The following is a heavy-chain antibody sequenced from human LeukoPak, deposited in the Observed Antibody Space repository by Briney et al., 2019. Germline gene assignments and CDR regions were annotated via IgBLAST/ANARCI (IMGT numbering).Heavy chain of an antibody. CDR1: GFTFDDYT. D-gene: IGHD1-26*01. Sequence: GGSLRLSCAASGFTFDDYTLHWVRQAPGKGLEWVSLISWGGGSTYYADSVKGRFTISRDNSKNSLYLQMNSLRTEDTALYYCAKGIVGAAEGERTEPNFDYWGQGTLVTVSS. CDR3: AKGIVGAAEGERTEPNFDY. J-gene: IGHJ4*02. CDR2: ISWGGGST. V-gene: IGHV3-43*01.